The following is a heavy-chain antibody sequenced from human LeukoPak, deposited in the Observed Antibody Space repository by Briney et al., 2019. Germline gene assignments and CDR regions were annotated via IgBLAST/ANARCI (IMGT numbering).Heavy chain of an antibody. CDR2: INWNGDST. V-gene: IGHV3-20*04. J-gene: IGHJ4*02. D-gene: IGHD3-22*01. CDR1: GFSFDDYG. CDR3: ARDLRVVITGSFDS. Sequence: GGSLRLSCAASGFSFDDYGLTWVRQAPGKGLEWVSGINWNGDSTDYADSVKGRFTISRDNAKNSLYLQMNSLRAEDTALYYCARDLRVVITGSFDSWGQGTLVTVSS.